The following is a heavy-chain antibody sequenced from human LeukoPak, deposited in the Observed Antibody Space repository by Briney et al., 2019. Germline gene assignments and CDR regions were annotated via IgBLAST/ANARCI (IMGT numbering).Heavy chain of an antibody. CDR1: GGSISSYY. V-gene: IGHV4-59*01. Sequence: PSETLSLTCTVSGGSISSYYWSWIRQPPGKGLEWIGYIYYSGSTNYNPSLKSRVTISVDTSKNQFSLKLSSVTAADTAVYYCARVLGYSRPFGYWGQGTLVTVSS. CDR2: IYYSGST. J-gene: IGHJ4*02. CDR3: ARVLGYSRPFGY. D-gene: IGHD5-18*01.